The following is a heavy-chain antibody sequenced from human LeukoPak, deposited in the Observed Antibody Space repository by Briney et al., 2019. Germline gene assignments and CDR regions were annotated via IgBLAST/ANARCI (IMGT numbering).Heavy chain of an antibody. D-gene: IGHD2-21*02. CDR2: IKRKTDGGTT. CDR3: TTAIIVGDWHDY. CDR1: GFAFSNAW. V-gene: IGHV3-15*01. Sequence: PGGSLRLSCAASGFAFSNAWMSWVRQAPGKGLEWVGRIKRKTDGGTTDYAAPVRGRFTISRDDSKNTIYLQMSSLRTEDTAIYYCTTAIIVGDWHDYWGQGTLVTVSS. J-gene: IGHJ4*02.